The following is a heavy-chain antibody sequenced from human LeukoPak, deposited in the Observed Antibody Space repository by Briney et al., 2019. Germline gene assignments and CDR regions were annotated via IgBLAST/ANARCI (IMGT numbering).Heavy chain of an antibody. CDR3: ARERGDFYFDY. D-gene: IGHD2-21*02. V-gene: IGHV4-4*07. CDR1: AGSISSSY. CDR2: IYSSGAT. Sequence: PSQTLSHASTVPAGSISSSYWSWIRQPAGKGLEWIGRIYSSGATTYNPSLKSRVAMSVDTSKNQFSLNLRSVTAADTAVYYCARERGDFYFDYWGQGTLVTVSS. J-gene: IGHJ4*02.